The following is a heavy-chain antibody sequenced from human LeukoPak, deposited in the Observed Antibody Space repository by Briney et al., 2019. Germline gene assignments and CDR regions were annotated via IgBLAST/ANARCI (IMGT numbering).Heavy chain of an antibody. J-gene: IGHJ5*02. V-gene: IGHV3-7*01. CDR1: GFTFSSYW. CDR2: IKQDGSEK. D-gene: IGHD2-15*01. Sequence: GGSLRLSCEASGFTFSSYWMNWARQAPGKGLEWVANIKQDGSEKYYVDSVKGRFTISRDNAKNSLYLQMNSLRAEDTAVYYCARSGKRYCSGGSCYWWFDPWGQGTLVTVSS. CDR3: ARSGKRYCSGGSCYWWFDP.